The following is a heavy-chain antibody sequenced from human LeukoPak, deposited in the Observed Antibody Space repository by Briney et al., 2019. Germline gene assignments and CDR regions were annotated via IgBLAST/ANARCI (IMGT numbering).Heavy chain of an antibody. CDR2: IIPIFGTA. Sequence: SVKVSCKASGGTFSSYAISWVRQAPGQGLEWMGGIIPIFGTAIYAQKFQGRVTMTEDTSTDTAYMELSSLRSEDTAVYYCATDLRYGSGSQFAAFDYWGQGTLVTVSS. J-gene: IGHJ4*02. CDR3: ATDLRYGSGSQFAAFDY. V-gene: IGHV1-69*06. D-gene: IGHD3-10*01. CDR1: GGTFSSYA.